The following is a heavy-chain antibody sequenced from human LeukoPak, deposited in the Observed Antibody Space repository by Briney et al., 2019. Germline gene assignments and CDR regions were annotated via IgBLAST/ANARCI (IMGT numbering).Heavy chain of an antibody. CDR3: TWMGATMGYYFDY. CDR1: GFTVSSNY. V-gene: IGHV3-53*01. CDR2: IYSGGGT. Sequence: GGSLRLSCAASGFTVSSNYMSWVRQAPGKGLEWVSVIYSGGGTYYADPVKGRFTISRDNSKNTLYLQMNSLRAEDTAVYYCTWMGATMGYYFDYWGQGTLVTVSS. J-gene: IGHJ4*02. D-gene: IGHD1-26*01.